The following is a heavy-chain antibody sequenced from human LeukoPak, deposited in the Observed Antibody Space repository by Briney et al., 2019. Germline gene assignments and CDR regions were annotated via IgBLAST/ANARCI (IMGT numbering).Heavy chain of an antibody. V-gene: IGHV3-7*01. CDR1: GFTFSDYW. CDR3: TRGHDSSGQYAFDI. Sequence: PGGSLRLSCAASGFTFSDYWMTWVRQAPGKGLEGVANIKRDGSEKYYVDSVKGRLTISRDNAKNSLYLQMNSLRAEDTAVYYCTRGHDSSGQYAFDIWGQGTMVTVSS. CDR2: IKRDGSEK. D-gene: IGHD3-22*01. J-gene: IGHJ3*02.